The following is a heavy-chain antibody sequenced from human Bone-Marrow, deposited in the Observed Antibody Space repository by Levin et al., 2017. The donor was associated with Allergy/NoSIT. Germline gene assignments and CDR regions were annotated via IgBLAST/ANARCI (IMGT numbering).Heavy chain of an antibody. J-gene: IGHJ4*02. CDR1: GFTFSSYA. D-gene: IGHD2-2*01. V-gene: IGHV3-30-3*01. CDR2: ISYDGSKQ. Sequence: PGGSLRLSCAASGFTFSSYAIHWIRQAPGKGLEWVALISYDGSKQYYADSVKGRFTISRDNSKNTLYLQMNSLRADDTAVYSCARGLVPASIHPVSGYWGQGTLVTVSS. CDR3: ARGLVPASIHPVSGY.